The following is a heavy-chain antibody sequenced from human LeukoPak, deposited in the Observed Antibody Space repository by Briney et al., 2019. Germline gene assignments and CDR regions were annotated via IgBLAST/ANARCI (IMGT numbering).Heavy chain of an antibody. D-gene: IGHD5-18*01. CDR1: GGTFSSYA. J-gene: IGHJ4*02. CDR2: IIPIFGTA. CDR3: VRVGDSYGYYYFDY. V-gene: IGHV1-69*05. Sequence: SVKVSCKASGGTFSSYAISWVRQAPGQGLEWMGGIIPIFGTANYAQKFQGRVTITTDESTSTAYMELSSLRSEDTAVYYCVRVGDSYGYYYFDYWGQGTLVTVSS.